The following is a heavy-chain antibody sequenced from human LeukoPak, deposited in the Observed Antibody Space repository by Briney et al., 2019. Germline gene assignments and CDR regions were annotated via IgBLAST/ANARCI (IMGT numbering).Heavy chain of an antibody. J-gene: IGHJ4*02. D-gene: IGHD2-2*01. CDR3: ARGVTRYCSSTSCYYFDY. CDR2: IWYDGSNK. CDR1: RFTFSSYG. V-gene: IGHV3-33*01. Sequence: PGGSLRLSCAASRFTFSSYGMHWVRQALGKGLEWVAVIWYDGSNKYYADSVKGRFTISRDNSKHTLYLQINSLRAEDTAVYYCARGVTRYCSSTSCYYFDYWGQGTLVTVSS.